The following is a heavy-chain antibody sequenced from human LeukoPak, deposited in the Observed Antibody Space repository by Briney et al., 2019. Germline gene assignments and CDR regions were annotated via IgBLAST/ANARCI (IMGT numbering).Heavy chain of an antibody. CDR3: ARGRPLHPLTMKKKYYFDY. D-gene: IGHD3-22*01. Sequence: SETLSLTCAVYGGSFSGYYWSWIRQPPGKGLEWIGEINHSGSTNYNPSLKSRVTIPVDTSKNQFSLKLSSVTAADTAVYYCARGRPLHPLTMKKKYYFDYWGQGTLVTVSS. V-gene: IGHV4-34*01. CDR1: GGSFSGYY. CDR2: INHSGST. J-gene: IGHJ4*02.